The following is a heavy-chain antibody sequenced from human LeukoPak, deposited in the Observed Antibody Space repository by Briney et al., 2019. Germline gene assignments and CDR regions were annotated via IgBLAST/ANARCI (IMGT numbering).Heavy chain of an antibody. CDR1: GFTFSSYA. V-gene: IGHV3-30-3*01. CDR3: ARTDDYGDYGMDV. CDR2: IPYDGSNK. D-gene: IGHD4-17*01. J-gene: IGHJ6*02. Sequence: GGSLRLSCAASGFTFSSYAMHWVRQAPGKGLEWVAVIPYDGSNKYYADSVKGRFTISRDNSKNTLYLQMNSLRAEDTAVYYCARTDDYGDYGMDVWAKGPRSPSP.